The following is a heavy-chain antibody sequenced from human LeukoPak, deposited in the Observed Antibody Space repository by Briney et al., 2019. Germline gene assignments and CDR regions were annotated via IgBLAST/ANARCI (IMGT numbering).Heavy chain of an antibody. D-gene: IGHD3-3*01. CDR2: ITASGTAM. Sequence: PGGSLRLSCAASGFTFSSYSMNWVRQAPGKGLEWVSHITASGTAMFYADSVKGRFTISRDNAKNSLYLQMNSLRAEDTAVYYCARDRAVLRFLEWLLPFDYWGQGTLVTVSS. J-gene: IGHJ4*02. CDR1: GFTFSSYS. CDR3: ARDRAVLRFLEWLLPFDY. V-gene: IGHV3-48*01.